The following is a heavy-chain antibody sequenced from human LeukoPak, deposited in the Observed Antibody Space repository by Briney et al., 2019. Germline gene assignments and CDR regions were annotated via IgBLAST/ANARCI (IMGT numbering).Heavy chain of an antibody. CDR1: GGSISSSSYY. J-gene: IGHJ3*02. D-gene: IGHD3-22*01. Sequence: SETLSLTCTVSGGSISSSSYYWGWIRQPPGKGLEWIGSIYYSGSTYYNPSLKSRVTISVDTSKNQFSLKLSSVTAADTAVYYCARDYYTETDAFDIWGQGTMVTVSS. CDR3: ARDYYTETDAFDI. CDR2: IYYSGST. V-gene: IGHV4-39*02.